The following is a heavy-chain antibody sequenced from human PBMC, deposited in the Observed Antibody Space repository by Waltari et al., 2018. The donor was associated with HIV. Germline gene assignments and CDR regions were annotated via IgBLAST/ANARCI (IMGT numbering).Heavy chain of an antibody. D-gene: IGHD3-3*01. J-gene: IGHJ5*02. V-gene: IGHV3-30*03. CDR1: GFTFSGYG. CDR3: AADFWSGTASGP. CDR2: ISYDGSNK. Sequence: QVQLVESGGGVVQPGRSLRLSCAASGFTFSGYGMHWVRQAPGKGLEWVAVISYDGSNKYYADSVKGRFTISRDNSKNTLYLQMNSLRAEDTAVYYCAADFWSGTASGPWGQGTLVTVSS.